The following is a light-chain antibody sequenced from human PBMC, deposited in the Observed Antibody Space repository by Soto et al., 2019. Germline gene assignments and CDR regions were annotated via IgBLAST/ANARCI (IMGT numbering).Light chain of an antibody. J-gene: IGLJ2*01. CDR1: SSDVGGYNY. Sequence: QSVLTQPRSVSGSPGQSVTISCTGTSSDVGGYNYVSWYQQYPGKAPKLMIYDVSQRPSGVPDRFSGSKSGNTASLTISGLQAEDEADYYCCSYAGSHFLFGGGTKLTVL. V-gene: IGLV2-11*01. CDR3: CSYAGSHFL. CDR2: DVS.